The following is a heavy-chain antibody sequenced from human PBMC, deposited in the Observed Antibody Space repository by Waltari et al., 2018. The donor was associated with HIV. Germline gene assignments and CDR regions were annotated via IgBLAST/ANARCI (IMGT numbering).Heavy chain of an antibody. CDR3: AKSDRYYDSSGHFDY. CDR2: ISGSGGST. Sequence: EVQLVESGGGLVQPGGSLRLSCAASEFTFSSYAMRWVPLAPGKGLEWVSAISGSGGSTYYADSVKGRFTISRDNSKNTLYLQMNSLRAEDTAVYYCAKSDRYYDSSGHFDYWGQGTLVTVSS. J-gene: IGHJ4*02. V-gene: IGHV3-23*04. CDR1: EFTFSSYA. D-gene: IGHD3-22*01.